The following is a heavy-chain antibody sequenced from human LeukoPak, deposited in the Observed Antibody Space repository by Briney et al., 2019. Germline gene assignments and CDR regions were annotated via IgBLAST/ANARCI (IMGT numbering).Heavy chain of an antibody. CDR1: GFTFSSYW. V-gene: IGHV3-74*01. CDR3: ATAGQWRFDS. D-gene: IGHD6-19*01. J-gene: IGHJ4*02. Sequence: GGSLSLSCAASGFTFSSYWMHWVRQAPGKGLVWVSRLSPDGGTTDYSDSVRGRFTISRDNAKDTLYLQMNSLRADDTAVYYCATAGQWRFDSWGLGTLVTVSS. CDR2: LSPDGGTT.